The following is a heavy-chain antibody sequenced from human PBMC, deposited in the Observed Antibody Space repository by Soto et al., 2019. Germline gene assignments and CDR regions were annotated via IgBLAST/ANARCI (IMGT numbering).Heavy chain of an antibody. J-gene: IGHJ4*02. Sequence: QITLKESGPTLVKPTQTLTLTCTFSGFSLSTSGVGVGWIRQPPGKALEWLALIYWDDDKRYSPSLKSRLTITQDPSQATVVLTMTHLDPVDTTTYYCAPRGDSGWGDCWGQGTLLTVSS. CDR1: GFSLSTSGVG. D-gene: IGHD1-26*01. CDR2: IYWDDDK. V-gene: IGHV2-5*02. CDR3: APRGDSGWGDC.